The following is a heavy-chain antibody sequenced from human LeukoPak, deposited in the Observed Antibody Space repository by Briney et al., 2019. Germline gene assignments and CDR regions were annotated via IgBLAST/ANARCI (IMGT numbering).Heavy chain of an antibody. CDR3: AREDYDYVWGSSRYYMDV. V-gene: IGHV3-48*03. CDR2: ISSSGSTI. Sequence: GGSLRLSCAASGFTFSSYEMNWVRQAPGKGLEWVSHISSSGSTIYYADSVKGRFTISRDNAKNSLYLQMNSLRAEDTAVYYCAREDYDYVWGSSRYYMDVWGKGTTVTISS. D-gene: IGHD3-16*01. J-gene: IGHJ6*03. CDR1: GFTFSSYE.